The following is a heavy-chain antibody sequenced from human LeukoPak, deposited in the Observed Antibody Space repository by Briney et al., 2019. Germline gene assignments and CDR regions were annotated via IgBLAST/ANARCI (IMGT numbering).Heavy chain of an antibody. D-gene: IGHD1-1*01. CDR3: ARGRVSSSTWYSTYYYYFYMDV. CDR1: GFTFSNYW. V-gene: IGHV4-59*01. Sequence: GSLRLSCAASGFTFSNYWMNWVRQAPGKGLEWIGYVDHTGSTNFNPSLNGRVSISRDTSKNLFSLRLRSVTAADTAVYFCARGRVSSSTWYSTYYYYFYMDVWGKGTTVTVSS. CDR2: VDHTGST. J-gene: IGHJ6*03.